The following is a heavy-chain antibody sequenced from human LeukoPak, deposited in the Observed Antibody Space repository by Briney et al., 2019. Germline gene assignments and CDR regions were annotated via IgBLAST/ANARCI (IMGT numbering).Heavy chain of an antibody. CDR2: ISYDGNNK. V-gene: IGHV3-30*18. CDR1: GFTFSSYG. CDR3: AKARYGDSESLFDY. Sequence: GGSLRLSCAASGFTFSSYGIHWVRQAPGKGLGWVAVISYDGNNKYYADSVKGRFTISRDNSKNTLYLQMNSLRAEDTAVYYCAKARYGDSESLFDYWGQGTLVTVSS. J-gene: IGHJ4*02. D-gene: IGHD4-17*01.